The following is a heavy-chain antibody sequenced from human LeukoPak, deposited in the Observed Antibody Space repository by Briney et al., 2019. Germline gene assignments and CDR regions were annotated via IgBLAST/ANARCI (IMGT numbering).Heavy chain of an antibody. CDR2: ISSSSSTI. D-gene: IGHD3-10*01. Sequence: GGSLRLSCAASGFTFSSYSMNWVRQAPGKGLEWVSYISSSSSTIYYADSVKGRFTISRDNAKNSLYLQMNSLRAEDTAVYYCARAVLLWFGESSIYYFVYWGQGTLVTVSS. J-gene: IGHJ4*02. CDR3: ARAVLLWFGESSIYYFVY. V-gene: IGHV3-48*01. CDR1: GFTFSSYS.